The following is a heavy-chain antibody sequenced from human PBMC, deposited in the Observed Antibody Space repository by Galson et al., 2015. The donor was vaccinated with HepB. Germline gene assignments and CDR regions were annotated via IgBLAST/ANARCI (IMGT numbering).Heavy chain of an antibody. Sequence: SLRLSCAASGFTFSRYAMHWVRQAPGKGLEWVAVISYDGSNKNYADSVKGRFTISRDNSKNTLFLQMNSLRAEDTAVYYCARDPVSSSGSYFRPLVYYYYYGMDVWGQETTVTVSS. D-gene: IGHD1-26*01. J-gene: IGHJ6*02. CDR2: ISYDGSNK. V-gene: IGHV3-30-3*01. CDR1: GFTFSRYA. CDR3: ARDPVSSSGSYFRPLVYYYYYGMDV.